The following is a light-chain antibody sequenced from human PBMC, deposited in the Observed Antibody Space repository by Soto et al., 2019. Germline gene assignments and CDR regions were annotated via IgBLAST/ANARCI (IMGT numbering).Light chain of an antibody. Sequence: EIVLTQSPVTLSLSPGERATLSCRASQSINNYLAWYQQKPGQAPRLLIYDASNRATGIPARFSGSGSGTDFTLTISXXXXXDFAVYYCQQRFNWQVTFGQG. CDR3: QQRFNWQVT. V-gene: IGKV3-11*01. CDR2: DAS. J-gene: IGKJ5*01. CDR1: QSINNY.